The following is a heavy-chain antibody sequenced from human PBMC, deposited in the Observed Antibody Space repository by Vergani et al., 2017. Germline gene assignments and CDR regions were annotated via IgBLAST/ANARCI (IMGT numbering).Heavy chain of an antibody. D-gene: IGHD6-19*01. Sequence: QVQLQQWGAGLLKPSETLSLTCAVYGGSFSGYYWSWIRQPPGKGLEWIGEINHSGSTNYNLSLKSRVTISVDTSKNQFSLKLSSVTAADTAVYYCARGGRQWLGRAYFDYWGQGTLVTVSS. V-gene: IGHV4-34*01. J-gene: IGHJ4*02. CDR1: GGSFSGYY. CDR2: INHSGST. CDR3: ARGGRQWLGRAYFDY.